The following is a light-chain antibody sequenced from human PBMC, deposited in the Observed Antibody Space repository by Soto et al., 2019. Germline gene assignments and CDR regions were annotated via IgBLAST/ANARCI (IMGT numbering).Light chain of an antibody. CDR1: SSNIGSNT. J-gene: IGLJ2*01. V-gene: IGLV1-44*01. CDR2: SNN. CDR3: AAWGDSLNGPV. Sequence: QSVLTQPPSASGTPGQRVTISCSGSSSNIGSNTVNWYQQLPGTAPKLLLYSNNQRPSGVPDRFSGSTSGTSASLAISGLQSEDEADYYCAAWGDSLNGPVFGGGTKLTVL.